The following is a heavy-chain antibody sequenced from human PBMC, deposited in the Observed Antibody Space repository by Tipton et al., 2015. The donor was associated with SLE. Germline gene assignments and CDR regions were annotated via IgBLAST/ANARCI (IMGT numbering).Heavy chain of an antibody. CDR1: GGSITNTIYY. J-gene: IGHJ6*03. V-gene: IGHV4-39*01. CDR2: IYYSGTT. CDR3: ARAAGSSFGYNYYYMDD. Sequence: LRLSCTVSGGSITNTIYYWGWIRQPPGKGLEWIGTIYYSGTTYYNPSLKSLVTISVDTSRNQFSLNLNSVTAADTAVYYCARAAGSSFGYNYYYMDDWGKGTTVTVSS. D-gene: IGHD5-18*01.